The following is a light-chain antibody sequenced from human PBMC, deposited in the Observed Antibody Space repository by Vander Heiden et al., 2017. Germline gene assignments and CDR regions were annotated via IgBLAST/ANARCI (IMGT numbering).Light chain of an antibody. J-gene: IGLJ2*01. CDR3: QAWDNNTVI. Sequence: SFELAQPPTVSVPPGQTASITCSGYELGDKYACWYQQKPGQAPVLVIYQDTKRPSGIPERISGSNSENTATRTISGTEAMDEADYFCQAWDNNTVIFGGGTKLSVL. CDR1: ELGDKY. V-gene: IGLV3-1*01. CDR2: QDT.